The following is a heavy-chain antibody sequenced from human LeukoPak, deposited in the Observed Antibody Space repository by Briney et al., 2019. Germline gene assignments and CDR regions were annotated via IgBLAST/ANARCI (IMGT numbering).Heavy chain of an antibody. CDR2: INHSGST. Sequence: SETLSLTCAVYGGSFSDYYWGWIRQPPGKGLEWIGEINHSGSTNYNPSLKSRVTISVDTSKNQFSLKLSSVTAADTAVYYCARHWTYYDYVWGSYRPYYFDYWGQGTLVTVSS. CDR1: GGSFSDYY. CDR3: ARHWTYYDYVWGSYRPYYFDY. J-gene: IGHJ4*02. V-gene: IGHV4-34*01. D-gene: IGHD3-16*02.